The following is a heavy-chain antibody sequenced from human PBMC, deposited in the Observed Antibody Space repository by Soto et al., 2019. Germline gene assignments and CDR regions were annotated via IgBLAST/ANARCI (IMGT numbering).Heavy chain of an antibody. CDR1: GFTFSSYA. CDR2: ISGSGGST. V-gene: IGHV3-23*01. CDR3: AKVAAVAARYYYYYYGMDV. D-gene: IGHD6-19*01. Sequence: PGGSLRLCCASSGFTFSSYAISWARQAPGRGREWVSAISGSGGSTYYADSVKGRFTISRDNSKNTLYLQMNSLRAEDTAVYYCAKVAAVAARYYYYYYGMDVWGQGTTVTVSS. J-gene: IGHJ6*02.